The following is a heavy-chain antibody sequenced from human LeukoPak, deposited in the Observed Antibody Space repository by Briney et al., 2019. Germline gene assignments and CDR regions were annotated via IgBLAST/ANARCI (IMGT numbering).Heavy chain of an antibody. CDR2: IYENGGTT. D-gene: IGHD2-15*01. J-gene: IGHJ4*02. Sequence: PGGSLRLSCVGSGFTFRSHAMSWVRQAPEKGLEFVSGIYENGGTTYYADSVKGRFSISRDNSKNTLYLQMNSLRVEDTAVYYCARVDPEWVVVVAATYWGQGTLVSVSS. CDR3: ARVDPEWVVVVAATY. CDR1: GFTFRSHA. V-gene: IGHV3-23*01.